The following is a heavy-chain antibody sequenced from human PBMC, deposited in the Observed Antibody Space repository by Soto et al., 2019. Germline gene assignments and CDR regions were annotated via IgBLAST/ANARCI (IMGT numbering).Heavy chain of an antibody. Sequence: VQILESGAEVKKPGASVRVSCKTSGPTFIAYYIHWVRQAPGQGLEWMGWIDPKSGGTTYEQKFLGRVTMTRDTSINTAYMDLNRLTSDDTAVYYCARVSVDVPEWGQGTLITVSS. V-gene: IGHV1-2*02. J-gene: IGHJ4*02. CDR3: ARVSVDVPE. CDR2: IDPKSGGT. CDR1: GPTFIAYY. D-gene: IGHD5-12*01.